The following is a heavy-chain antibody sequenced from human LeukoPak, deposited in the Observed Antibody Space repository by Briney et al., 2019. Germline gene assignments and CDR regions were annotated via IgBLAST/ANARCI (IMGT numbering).Heavy chain of an antibody. CDR2: ISYDGSNK. V-gene: IGHV3-30*18. J-gene: IGHJ4*02. Sequence: GRSLRLSCAASGFTFGSYGMYWVRQAPGKGLEWVAVISYDGSNKYYADSVKGRFTISRDNSKNTLYLQMNSLRAEDTAVYYCAKGSPADPKKIDYWGQGTLVTVSS. D-gene: IGHD3-10*01. CDR1: GFTFGSYG. CDR3: AKGSPADPKKIDY.